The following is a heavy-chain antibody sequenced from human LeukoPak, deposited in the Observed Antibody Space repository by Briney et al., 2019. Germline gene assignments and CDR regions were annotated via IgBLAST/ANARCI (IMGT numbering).Heavy chain of an antibody. V-gene: IGHV3-64D*09. CDR3: VKDGCGDYTYWYFDL. D-gene: IGHD4-17*01. CDR1: GFTFSSYA. CDR2: IRSNGGST. J-gene: IGHJ2*01. Sequence: PGRSLRLSCAASGFTFSSYAMHRLRQAPGKGLEYVSAIRSNGGSTYYADSVKGRFTISRDNSKNTVYLQMSSLRAEDTAVYYCVKDGCGDYTYWYFDLWGRGTLVTVSS.